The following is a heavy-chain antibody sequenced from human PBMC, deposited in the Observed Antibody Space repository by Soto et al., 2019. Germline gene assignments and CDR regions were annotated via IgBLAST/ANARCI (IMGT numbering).Heavy chain of an antibody. D-gene: IGHD4-17*01. J-gene: IGHJ3*02. V-gene: IGHV1-8*01. Sequence: ASVKVSCKASGYTFTSYDINWVRQATGQGLEYLGWMHPNSGNTGDVQKFQGRVTLTRDTSISTAYMELSSLRSEDTAVFYCARTRLRGAFDIWGQGTMVSV. CDR2: MHPNSGNT. CDR1: GYTFTSYD. CDR3: ARTRLRGAFDI.